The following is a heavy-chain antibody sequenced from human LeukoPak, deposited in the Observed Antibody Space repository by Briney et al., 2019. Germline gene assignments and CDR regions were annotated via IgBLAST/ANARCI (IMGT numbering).Heavy chain of an antibody. CDR3: ARGASSSWYNNWFDP. J-gene: IGHJ5*02. V-gene: IGHV5-51*01. CDR1: GYSFTSYC. Sequence: ESLKISCNGSGYSFTSYCIGWVRQMPGKDVVGMVMICPGDCDTRYSPSLQSQVTISADKSISPAYLQRRTLKASDTAMYYCARGASSSWYNNWFDPWGQGTLVTASS. CDR2: ICPGDCDT. D-gene: IGHD6-13*01.